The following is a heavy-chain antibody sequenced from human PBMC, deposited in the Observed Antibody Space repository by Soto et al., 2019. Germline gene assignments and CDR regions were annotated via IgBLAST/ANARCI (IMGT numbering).Heavy chain of an antibody. V-gene: IGHV3-30-3*01. J-gene: IGHJ4*02. CDR2: ISHDGINK. CDR3: GWYTSTSCQVVSDY. Sequence: QVLLVDSGGGVVQPGRSLRLSCAASGFTFSSYAMNWVRQAPGKGLEWVALISHDGINKYYADSVRGRFTISRDSSTKKLYLHMNSLSDGEMDVYYCGWYTSTSCQVVSDYRGQGTLGTGFS. CDR1: GFTFSSYA. D-gene: IGHD2-2*01.